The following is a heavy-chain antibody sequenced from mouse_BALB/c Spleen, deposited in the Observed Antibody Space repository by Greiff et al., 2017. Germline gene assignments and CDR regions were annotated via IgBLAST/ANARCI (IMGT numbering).Heavy chain of an antibody. J-gene: IGHJ2*01. CDR3: ARGYGYYFDY. CDR2: ISSGSSTI. CDR1: GFTFSSFG. D-gene: IGHD1-2*01. Sequence: EVQGVESGGGLVQPGGSRKLSCAASGFTFSSFGMHWVRQAPEKGLEWVAYISSGSSTIYYADTVKGRFTISRDNPKNTLFLQMTSLRSEDTAMYYCARGYGYYFDYWGQGTTLTVSS. V-gene: IGHV5-17*02.